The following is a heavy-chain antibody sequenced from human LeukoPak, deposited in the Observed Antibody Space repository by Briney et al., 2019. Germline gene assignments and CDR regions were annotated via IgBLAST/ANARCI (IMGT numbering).Heavy chain of an antibody. Sequence: ASVKVSCKASGYIFTGYYMHWVRQAPGQGLEWMGWMNPNSCGTTHAQKFQGRVTMTRDTSISTAYMELSGVRSDDTAVYYCARDGRGGNNVDYFDYWGQGTLVTVSS. CDR2: MNPNSCGT. J-gene: IGHJ4*02. CDR3: ARDGRGGNNVDYFDY. V-gene: IGHV1-2*02. CDR1: GYIFTGYY. D-gene: IGHD1-26*01.